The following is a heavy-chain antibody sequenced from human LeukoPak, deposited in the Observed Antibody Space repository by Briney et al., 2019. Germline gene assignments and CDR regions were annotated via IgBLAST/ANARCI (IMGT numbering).Heavy chain of an antibody. V-gene: IGHV3-23*01. D-gene: IGHD3-22*01. CDR1: GFTFSIYA. CDR2: ITSSGDGT. Sequence: PGGSLRLSCAASGFTFSIYAMSWVRQAPVKGLQWVSSITSSGDGTYYADSVKGRFTISRDNSENMLYLQMNSLRVEDTAVYFCAKDRPNYYGSNGHYYRRDGDYWGQGTLVTVSS. J-gene: IGHJ4*02. CDR3: AKDRPNYYGSNGHYYRRDGDY.